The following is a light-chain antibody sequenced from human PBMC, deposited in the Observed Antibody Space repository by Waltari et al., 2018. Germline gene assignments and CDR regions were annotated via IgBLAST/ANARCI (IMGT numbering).Light chain of an antibody. V-gene: IGLV3-25*03. CDR3: QSADRSGTL. CDR2: KDN. Sequence: SYELTQPPSMSVSPGQTARITCSGDVLPKNYAYWYQQKPGQAPLLVIYKDNERPSGLPDRFSGASSGTTVTLTISRVQAEDEAHYYCQSADRSGTLFGGGTKLTVL. J-gene: IGLJ2*01. CDR1: VLPKNY.